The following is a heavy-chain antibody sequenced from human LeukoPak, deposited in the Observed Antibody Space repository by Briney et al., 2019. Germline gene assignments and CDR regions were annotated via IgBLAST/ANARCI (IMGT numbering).Heavy chain of an antibody. D-gene: IGHD2-2*01. CDR3: AKELISTSCSYFDY. CDR1: GFTFSSNG. Sequence: GGSLRLSCAASGFTFSSNGMHWVRQAPGKGLEWVTFIQYDGSKKYYADSVKGRFTISRDNSKNTLYLEMNSLGAEDTAVYYCAKELISTSCSYFDYWGQGTLVTVSS. CDR2: IQYDGSKK. J-gene: IGHJ4*02. V-gene: IGHV3-30*02.